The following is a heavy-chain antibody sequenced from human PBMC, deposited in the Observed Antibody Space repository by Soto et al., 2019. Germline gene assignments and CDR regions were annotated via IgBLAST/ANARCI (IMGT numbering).Heavy chain of an antibody. J-gene: IGHJ3*01. CDR3: AHTIVVVSTAHDAFDV. V-gene: IGHV2-5*02. Sequence: QITLKESGPTLVKPTQTLTLTCTFSGFSLSSIGVGVGWIRQPPGKALEWLGILYWDDDKHYSPSLKSRISNYKETSKDQVVLTLTNLDPVDPATYYCAHTIVVVSTAHDAFDVWGQGTKVSSPS. D-gene: IGHD2-2*01. CDR2: LYWDDDK. CDR1: GFSLSSIGVG.